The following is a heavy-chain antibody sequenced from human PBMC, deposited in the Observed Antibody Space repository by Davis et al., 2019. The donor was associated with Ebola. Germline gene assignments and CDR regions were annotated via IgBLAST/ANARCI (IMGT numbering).Heavy chain of an antibody. CDR1: GFTFSSYD. Sequence: GESLKISCAASGFTFSSYDMHWVRQATGKGLEWVSAIGTAGDTYYPGSVKGRFTISRENAKNSLYLQINSLRAGDTAVYYCARALYDSSGYYTLDSPYGMDVWGQGTTVTVSS. D-gene: IGHD3-22*01. CDR2: IGTAGDT. J-gene: IGHJ6*02. V-gene: IGHV3-13*01. CDR3: ARALYDSSGYYTLDSPYGMDV.